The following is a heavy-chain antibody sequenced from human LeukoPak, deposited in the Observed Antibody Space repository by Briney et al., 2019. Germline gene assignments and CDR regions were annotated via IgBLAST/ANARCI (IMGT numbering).Heavy chain of an antibody. CDR3: ARGGVLKSVDY. Sequence: SETLSLTCTVSGGSIGSHYWTWIRQTPGKGLEWIGYVYDIGITKYNPSLKSRVTISVDTSKNQFSLRLSSVTAADTAVYYCARGGVLKSVDYWGQGTLVAVSS. CDR2: VYDIGIT. CDR1: GGSIGSHY. V-gene: IGHV4-59*11. J-gene: IGHJ4*02. D-gene: IGHD3-16*01.